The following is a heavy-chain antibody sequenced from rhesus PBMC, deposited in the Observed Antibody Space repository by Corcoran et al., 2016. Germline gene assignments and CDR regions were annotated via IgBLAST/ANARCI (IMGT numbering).Heavy chain of an antibody. CDR2: ISWDGGST. V-gene: IGHV3-134*01. CDR3: TMVVVNY. CDR1: GFTFDDYA. D-gene: IGHD2-21*01. J-gene: IGHJ4*01. Sequence: DVQMVESGGGLVQPGGSLRLSCACSGFTFDDYAICWVRQAPWKGLEWVSRISWDGGSTYYADAVKGRFTISRDNAKNSLFLQMDRLRAEDTAVYYCTMVVVNYWGQGVLVTVSS.